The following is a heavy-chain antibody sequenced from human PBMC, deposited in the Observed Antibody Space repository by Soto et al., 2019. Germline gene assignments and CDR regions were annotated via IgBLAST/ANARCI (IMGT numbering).Heavy chain of an antibody. CDR1: GLSFRTYG. Sequence: GGSLRLSCAVSGLSFRTYGFHWVRQPPGKGLEWVAVISPKGHSDSVEGRFTISRDNSKDTLYLQMNNLRAEDTAVYYCARDDAFGNKNAFDLWGRGTMVTVS. J-gene: IGHJ3*01. CDR3: ARDDAFGNKNAFDL. V-gene: IGHV3-33*01. D-gene: IGHD3-16*01. CDR2: ISPK.